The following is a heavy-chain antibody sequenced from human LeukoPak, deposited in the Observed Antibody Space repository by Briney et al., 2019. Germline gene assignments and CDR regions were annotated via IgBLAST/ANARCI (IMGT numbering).Heavy chain of an antibody. J-gene: IGHJ3*02. CDR1: GYRFTTYW. V-gene: IGHV5-51*01. D-gene: IGHD6-6*01. CDR3: ARQRGSSSRDAFDI. CDR2: IYPWDSDP. Sequence: GEYLKISCEGCGYRFTTYWIGWVRQMPGKGLEWMGIIYPWDSDPRYSPSFQGQVTISAAKSISTAYLQWSSLKASDTAMYYCARQRGSSSRDAFDIWGRGTMVTVSS.